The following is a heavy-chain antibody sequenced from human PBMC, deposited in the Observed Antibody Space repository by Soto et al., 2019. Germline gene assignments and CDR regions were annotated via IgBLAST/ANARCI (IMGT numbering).Heavy chain of an antibody. Sequence: GSLRLSCSASGFTFSEYSMHWVRQAPGKGLQYVSTISSDGAITYYADSVKGRSTISRDNSKNTLYLQMTSLRPEDTAVYYCVKVSTFYDILTGYYSTNFFDPWGQGTLVTVSS. J-gene: IGHJ5*02. CDR2: ISSDGAIT. V-gene: IGHV3-64D*06. CDR1: GFTFSEYS. D-gene: IGHD3-9*01. CDR3: VKVSTFYDILTGYYSTNFFDP.